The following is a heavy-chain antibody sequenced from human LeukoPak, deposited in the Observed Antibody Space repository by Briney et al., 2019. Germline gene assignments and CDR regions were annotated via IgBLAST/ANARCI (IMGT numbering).Heavy chain of an antibody. J-gene: IGHJ4*02. CDR2: ISASGIST. V-gene: IGHV3-23*01. CDR3: VKGDNNILTGYYNSFDY. CDR1: GLTFSSYA. D-gene: IGHD3-9*01. Sequence: RGSLRLSCAASGLTFSSYAMSWVRQAPGKGLEWVPTISASGISTYYADSVKGRFTISRDNSRNTLYLQMNSLRVEDTALYYCVKGDNNILTGYYNSFDYWGQGTLVTVSS.